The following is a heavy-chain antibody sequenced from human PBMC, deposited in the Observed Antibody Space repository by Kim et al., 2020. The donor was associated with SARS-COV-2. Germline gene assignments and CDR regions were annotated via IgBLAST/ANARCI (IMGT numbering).Heavy chain of an antibody. CDR3: ARGYRLDY. Sequence: SETLSLTCTVSGGSTGVYYWSWIRQPPGKGLEWIGYIYHSGSTNYNPSLKSRVTISLDMSKNYVSLKLDTVTAADTAVYYCARGYRLDYWGHGTLVTVSA. CDR2: IYHSGST. CDR1: GGSTGVYY. D-gene: IGHD2-2*02. J-gene: IGHJ4*01. V-gene: IGHV4-59*01.